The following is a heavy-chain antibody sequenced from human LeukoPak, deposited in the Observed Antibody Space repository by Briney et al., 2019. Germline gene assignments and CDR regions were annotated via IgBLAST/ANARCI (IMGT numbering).Heavy chain of an antibody. CDR2: IIPIFGTA. Sequence: ASVKVSCKASGGTFNSYAISWVRLAPGQGLEWMGEIIPIFGTANYAQKFQGRVTITADESTSTAYMELSSLRSEDTALYYCARDFTTTGGTRFDPWGQGTLVTVSS. J-gene: IGHJ5*02. V-gene: IGHV1-69*13. D-gene: IGHD6-13*01. CDR1: GGTFNSYA. CDR3: ARDFTTTGGTRFDP.